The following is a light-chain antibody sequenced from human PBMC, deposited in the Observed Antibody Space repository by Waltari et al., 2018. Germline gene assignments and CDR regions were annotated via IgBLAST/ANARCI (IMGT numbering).Light chain of an antibody. Sequence: QSALTQPTSVSWSPGQSITISCTGLSTDVRFYNSVSWYQQYPGEVPQLLSYDVSDRPSGVSSRFSGSKSGNTASLTISGLQADDEADYYCNSYTGSSSWVFGGGTKVTVL. J-gene: IGLJ3*02. CDR2: DVS. CDR3: NSYTGSSSWV. V-gene: IGLV2-14*01. CDR1: STDVRFYNS.